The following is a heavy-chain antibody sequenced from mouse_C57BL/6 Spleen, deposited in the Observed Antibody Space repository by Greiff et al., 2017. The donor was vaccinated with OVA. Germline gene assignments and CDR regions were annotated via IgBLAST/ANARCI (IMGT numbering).Heavy chain of an antibody. Sequence: EVQGVESGGGSVQPGGSLSLSCAASGFTFTDYYMSWVRQPPGKALEWLGFIRNKANGYTTEYSASVKGRFTISRDNSQSILYLQVNALRAEDSATYYCARYSPLDYWGQGTTLTVSS. CDR2: IRNKANGYTT. V-gene: IGHV7-3*01. J-gene: IGHJ2*01. CDR3: ARYSPLDY. CDR1: GFTFTDYY.